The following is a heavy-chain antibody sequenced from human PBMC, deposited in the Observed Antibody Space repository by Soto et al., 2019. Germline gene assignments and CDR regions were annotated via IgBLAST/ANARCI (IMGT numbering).Heavy chain of an antibody. Sequence: VQLVQSGAEVKKPGSSVKVSCKASGGTFRKYAINWVRLAPGQGLEWMGGFIPIFGKADYAQKFQGRVTITADESTTTGYMELNSLRSEDTAVYYCATEQYGSRRGWFDPWGQGTPVTVSS. CDR2: FIPIFGKA. CDR3: ATEQYGSRRGWFDP. V-gene: IGHV1-69*01. D-gene: IGHD2-2*01. CDR1: GGTFRKYA. J-gene: IGHJ5*02.